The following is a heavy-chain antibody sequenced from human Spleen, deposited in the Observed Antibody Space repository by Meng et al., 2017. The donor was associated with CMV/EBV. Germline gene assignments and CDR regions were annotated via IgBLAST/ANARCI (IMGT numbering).Heavy chain of an antibody. V-gene: IGHV4-4*07. CDR3: ASWYCSSTSCYSPYYYYGMDV. CDR2: IYTSGST. Sequence: SETLSLTCTVSGGSISSYYWSWIRQPAGKGLEWIGRIYTSGSTNYNPSLKSRVTMSVDTSKNQFSLKLSSVTAADTAVYYCASWYCSSTSCYSPYYYYGMDVWGQGTTVTVSS. J-gene: IGHJ6*02. D-gene: IGHD2-2*02. CDR1: GGSISSYY.